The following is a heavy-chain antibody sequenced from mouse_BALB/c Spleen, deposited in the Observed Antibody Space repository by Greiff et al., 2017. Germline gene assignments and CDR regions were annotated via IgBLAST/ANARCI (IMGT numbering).Heavy chain of an antibody. D-gene: IGHD1-1*01. V-gene: IGHV1-69*02. Sequence: QVQLKESGAELVKPGASVKLSCKASGYTFTSYWMHWVKQRPGQGLEWIGEIDPSDSYTNYNQKFKGKATLTVDKSSSTAYMQLSSLTSEDSAVYYCARFYYYGNFDYWGQGTTLTVSS. CDR3: ARFYYYGNFDY. CDR2: IDPSDSYT. J-gene: IGHJ2*01. CDR1: GYTFTSYW.